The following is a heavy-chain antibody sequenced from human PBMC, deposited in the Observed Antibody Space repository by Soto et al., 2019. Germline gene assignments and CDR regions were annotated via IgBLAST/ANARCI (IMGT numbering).Heavy chain of an antibody. J-gene: IGHJ5*02. CDR2: ISAYNGNT. Sequence: ASVKVSCKASGYTFTSYGISWVRQAPGQGLEGMGWISAYNGNTNYAQKLQGRVTMTTDTSTSTAYMELRSLRSDDTAVYYCAREVAYYDILTGYYSGNWFDPWGQGTLVTVSS. CDR3: AREVAYYDILTGYYSGNWFDP. V-gene: IGHV1-18*01. D-gene: IGHD3-9*01. CDR1: GYTFTSYG.